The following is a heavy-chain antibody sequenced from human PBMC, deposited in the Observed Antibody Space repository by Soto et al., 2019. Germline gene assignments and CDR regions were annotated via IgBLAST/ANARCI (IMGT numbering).Heavy chain of an antibody. D-gene: IGHD6-25*01. Sequence: QLQLQESGPGLVKPSETLSLTCTVSGGSISSSSSYYWGWIRQPPGQGLEWIGSIYYSGSTYYNPAIKGRVTITVDASKSQFSRKLNSVSAADTAVYSWARQSLHASGWGVDAFEIWGQGTVVTVSS. J-gene: IGHJ3*02. CDR3: ARQSLHASGWGVDAFEI. V-gene: IGHV4-39*01. CDR1: GGSISSSSSYY. CDR2: IYYSGST.